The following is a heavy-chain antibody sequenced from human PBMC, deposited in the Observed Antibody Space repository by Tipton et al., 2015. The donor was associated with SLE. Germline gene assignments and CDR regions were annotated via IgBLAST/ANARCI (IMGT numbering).Heavy chain of an antibody. Sequence: GLVKPSETLSLTCAVSGDSISSNNWWTWVRQPPGKGLEWIGQVYRSGDTNYNPSLESRLTISIDPAKNQFSLKVTSVTAADTAVYYCARAMVTWRGAILGVDVWGQGTTVNVSS. J-gene: IGHJ6*02. CDR3: ARAMVTWRGAILGVDV. CDR1: GDSISSNNW. CDR2: VYRSGDT. V-gene: IGHV4-4*02. D-gene: IGHD2-21*02.